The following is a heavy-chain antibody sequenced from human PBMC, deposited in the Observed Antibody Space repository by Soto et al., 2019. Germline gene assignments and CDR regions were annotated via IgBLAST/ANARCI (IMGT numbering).Heavy chain of an antibody. CDR3: ARDVWDERPGVYLDY. CDR1: GFTFSRYG. CDR2: IWYDGSYK. V-gene: IGHV3-33*01. J-gene: IGHJ4*02. Sequence: QEQLVESGGGVVQPGRSLRLSCAASGFTFSRYGMHWVRQAPGKGLEWVAGIWYDGSYKYYEDSVKGRFTISRDNSKNTLYLQMNSLRAEDTAVYYCARDVWDERPGVYLDYWGQGTLVTVSS. D-gene: IGHD7-27*01.